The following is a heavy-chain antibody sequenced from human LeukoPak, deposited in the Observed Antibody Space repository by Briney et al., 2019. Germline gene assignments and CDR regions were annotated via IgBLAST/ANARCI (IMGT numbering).Heavy chain of an antibody. V-gene: IGHV4-59*08. J-gene: IGHJ3*02. Sequence: PSETLSLTCTVSGGSISSYYWSWIRQPPGKGLEWIGYIYYSGSTNYNPPLKSRVTISVDTSKNQFSLKLSSVTAADTAVYYCARYCSGGSCYSFVGGAFDIWGQGTMVTVSS. CDR1: GGSISSYY. CDR3: ARYCSGGSCYSFVGGAFDI. CDR2: IYYSGST. D-gene: IGHD2-15*01.